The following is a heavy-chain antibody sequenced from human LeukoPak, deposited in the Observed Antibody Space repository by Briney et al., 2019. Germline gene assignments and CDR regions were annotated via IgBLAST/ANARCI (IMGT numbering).Heavy chain of an antibody. CDR2: ISSSSSTI. CDR1: GFTFSSYS. V-gene: IGHV3-48*01. Sequence: PGGSLRLSCAASGFTFSSYSMNWVRQAPGKGLEWVSYISSSSSTIYYADSVKGRFTISRDNAKNSLYLQMNRLRAEDTAVYYCARGSHSSGWHYLFDYLGQGTLVTVSS. D-gene: IGHD6-19*01. J-gene: IGHJ4*02. CDR3: ARGSHSSGWHYLFDY.